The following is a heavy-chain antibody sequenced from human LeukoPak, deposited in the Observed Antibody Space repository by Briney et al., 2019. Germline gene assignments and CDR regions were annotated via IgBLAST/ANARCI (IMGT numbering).Heavy chain of an antibody. CDR3: ARLAGGLYYFDY. CDR2: IYYSGST. D-gene: IGHD3-16*01. Sequence: SETLSLTCIVSGGSISTYYWSWIRQPPGKGLEWIGYIYYSGSTNYNPSLKSRVTISVDTSKNQFSLKLSSVTAADTAVYYCARLAGGLYYFDYWGQGTLVTVSS. V-gene: IGHV4-59*08. J-gene: IGHJ4*02. CDR1: GGSISTYY.